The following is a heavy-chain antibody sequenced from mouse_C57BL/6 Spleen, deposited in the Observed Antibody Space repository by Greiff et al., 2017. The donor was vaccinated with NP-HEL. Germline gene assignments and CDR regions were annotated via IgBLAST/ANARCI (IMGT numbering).Heavy chain of an antibody. V-gene: IGHV1-15*01. Sequence: QVQLQQSGAELVRPGASVTLSCKASGYTFTDYEMHWVKQTPVHGLEWIGAIDPETGGTAYNQKFKGKAILTADKSSSTAYMELRSLTSEDSAVYYCTKGELLRSYYYAMDYWGQGTSVTVSS. J-gene: IGHJ4*01. CDR3: TKGELLRSYYYAMDY. CDR2: IDPETGGT. CDR1: GYTFTDYE. D-gene: IGHD1-1*01.